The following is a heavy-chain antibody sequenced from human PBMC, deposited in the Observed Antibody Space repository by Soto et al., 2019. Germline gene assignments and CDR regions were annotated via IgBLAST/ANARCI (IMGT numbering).Heavy chain of an antibody. J-gene: IGHJ4*02. CDR2: IIPISGAA. D-gene: IGHD1-7*01. V-gene: IGHV1-69*06. CDR1: GGTFSNYV. Sequence: QVQLVQSGAEVKKPGSSVKVSCKASGGTFSNYVVNWVRQAPGQGLEWMGRIIPISGAANYAQKFQGRVTITADKSTITAYMELSTLKSEDTAVYYWARDMTRTVVHYFDFWGQGTLVTVSS. CDR3: ARDMTRTVVHYFDF.